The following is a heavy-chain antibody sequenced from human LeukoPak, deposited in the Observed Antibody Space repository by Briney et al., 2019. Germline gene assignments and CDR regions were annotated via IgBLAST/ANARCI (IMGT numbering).Heavy chain of an antibody. J-gene: IGHJ4*02. CDR1: GFTFSSYW. D-gene: IGHD3-10*01. CDR3: ARKLMVRGVIITSYFDY. Sequence: GGSLRLSCAASGFTFSSYWMSWVRQAPGKGLEWVANIKQDGSEKYYVDSVKGRFTISRDNAKISLYLQMNSLRAEDTAVYYCARKLMVRGVIITSYFDYWGQGTLVTVSS. CDR2: IKQDGSEK. V-gene: IGHV3-7*03.